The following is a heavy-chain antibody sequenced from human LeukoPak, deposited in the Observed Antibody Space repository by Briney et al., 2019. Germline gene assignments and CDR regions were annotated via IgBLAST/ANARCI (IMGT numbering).Heavy chain of an antibody. CDR3: ARADTSGAFDY. V-gene: IGHV3-13*01. CDR1: GFTFSSYD. D-gene: IGHD5-12*01. J-gene: IGHJ4*02. Sequence: GGSLRLSCAASGFTFSSYDMHWVRRATGKGLEWVSAIGTAGDTYYPGSVKGRFTISRENAKNSLYLQMNSLRAGDTAVYYCARADTSGAFDYWGQGTLVTVSS. CDR2: IGTAGDT.